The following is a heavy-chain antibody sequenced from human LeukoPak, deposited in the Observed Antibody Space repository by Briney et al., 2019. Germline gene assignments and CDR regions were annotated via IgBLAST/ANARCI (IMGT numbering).Heavy chain of an antibody. V-gene: IGHV4-59*01. CDR1: GGSISSYY. Sequence: ASETLSLTCTVSGGSISSYYWSWIRQPPGKGLEWIGYIYYSGSTNYNPSLKSRVTISVDTSKNQFSLKLSSVTAADTAVYYCARGRTVTTQPGYYYYYVDVWGKGTTVTVSS. CDR3: ARGRTVTTQPGYYYYYVDV. D-gene: IGHD4-17*01. CDR2: IYYSGST. J-gene: IGHJ6*03.